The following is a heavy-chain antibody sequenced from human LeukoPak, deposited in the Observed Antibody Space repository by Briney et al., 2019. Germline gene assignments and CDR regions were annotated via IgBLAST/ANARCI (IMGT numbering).Heavy chain of an antibody. D-gene: IGHD4-23*01. V-gene: IGHV3-23*01. J-gene: IGHJ4*02. CDR3: ARDGKGSTFDY. CDR1: GFTFSSYV. Sequence: PGGSLRLSCAASGFTFSSYVMSWVRQAPGRGLEWVSALTSSGDTTYYGDSVKGRFTISRDNAKNSLYLQMNSLRAEDTAVYYCARDGKGSTFDYWGQGTLVTVSS. CDR2: LTSSGDTT.